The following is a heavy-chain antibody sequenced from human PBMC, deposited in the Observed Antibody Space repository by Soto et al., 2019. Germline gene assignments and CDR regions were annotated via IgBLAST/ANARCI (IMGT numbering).Heavy chain of an antibody. V-gene: IGHV3-11*01. D-gene: IGHD3-3*01. J-gene: IGHJ4*02. Sequence: QVQLVESGGDLVQPGGSLRPSCAASGYTFSDYYMSWIRQAPGKGLEWISYIDTSGTKIYYADSVKGRFTITRDNAKNSLYLEMNSLRDEDTAVYYCASHYDMWSGYLSPVDYWGQGTLVTVSS. CDR1: GYTFSDYY. CDR2: IDTSGTKI. CDR3: ASHYDMWSGYLSPVDY.